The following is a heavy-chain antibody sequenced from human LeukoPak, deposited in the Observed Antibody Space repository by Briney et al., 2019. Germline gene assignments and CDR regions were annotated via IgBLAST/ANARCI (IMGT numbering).Heavy chain of an antibody. CDR2: MYYSGST. CDR3: ASASDSSGYFFDY. CDR1: GGSVSSYF. D-gene: IGHD3-22*01. V-gene: IGHV4-59*02. J-gene: IGHJ4*02. Sequence: SETLSLTCTVSGGSVSSYFWSWIRQPPGKGLEWIGYMYYSGSTNYNPPLKSRVTISIDTSKNQFSLQLSSVTAADTAVYYCASASDSSGYFFDYWGQGTLVTVSS.